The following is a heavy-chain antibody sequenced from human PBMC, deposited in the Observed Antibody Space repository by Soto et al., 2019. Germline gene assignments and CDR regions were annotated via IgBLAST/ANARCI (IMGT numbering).Heavy chain of an antibody. V-gene: IGHV4-4*02. CDR2: IYRTGST. J-gene: IGHJ4*02. CDR3: ASRDPGTSVDY. CDR1: GGSFTSNNW. D-gene: IGHD1-7*01. Sequence: PSLTLSLTCAVSGGSFTSNNWWTWVRQPPGQGLEWIGEIYRTGSTNYNPSLKSRVTISLDKSENQFSLKVASLTAADTAVYYCASRDPGTSVDYWGQGTLVTVSS.